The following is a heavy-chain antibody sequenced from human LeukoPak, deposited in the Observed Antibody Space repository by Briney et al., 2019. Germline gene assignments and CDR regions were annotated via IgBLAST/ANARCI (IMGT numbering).Heavy chain of an antibody. V-gene: IGHV3-43D*04. Sequence: GESLRLSCAASGFTFDDYAMHWVRQAPGKGLEWVSLISWDGGSTYYADSVKGRFTISRDNSKNSLYLQMNSLRAEDTALYYCAKDLDYLQDYYYGMDVWGKGTTVAVSS. J-gene: IGHJ6*04. CDR3: AKDLDYLQDYYYGMDV. D-gene: IGHD4-11*01. CDR2: ISWDGGST. CDR1: GFTFDDYA.